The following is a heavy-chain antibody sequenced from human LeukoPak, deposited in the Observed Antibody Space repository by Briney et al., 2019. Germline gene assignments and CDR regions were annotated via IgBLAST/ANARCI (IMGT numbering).Heavy chain of an antibody. D-gene: IGHD1-26*01. CDR2: INPNSVGT. CDR3: ARGGRSGSSHAFDI. Sequence: ASVKVSCKASGYTFTGYYMHGLRQAPAQGLEWMGRINPNSVGTHYAQKLQGRVTMTRGTSLSTAYLELSRLRSDDTAVYSCARGGRSGSSHAFDIWGQGTMVTVSS. V-gene: IGHV1-2*06. CDR1: GYTFTGYY. J-gene: IGHJ3*02.